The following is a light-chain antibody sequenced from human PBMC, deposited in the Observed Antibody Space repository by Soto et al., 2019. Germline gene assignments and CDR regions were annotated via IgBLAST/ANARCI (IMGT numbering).Light chain of an antibody. J-gene: IGKJ1*01. CDR3: QQSFRTPWT. Sequence: DIHMPQSPSSLAASVGDRVTLTCRASQTIITCLNLYQHKPGKAPKLLIFDASNLHSGVPSRFSGSVSGTDFTLNICSMQPEDFATYACQQSFRTPWTFGRGPKVDVK. CDR2: DAS. CDR1: QTIITC. V-gene: IGKV1-39*01.